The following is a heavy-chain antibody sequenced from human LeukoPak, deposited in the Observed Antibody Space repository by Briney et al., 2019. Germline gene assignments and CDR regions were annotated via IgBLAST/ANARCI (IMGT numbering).Heavy chain of an antibody. CDR1: GFTFSSYA. D-gene: IGHD3-22*01. V-gene: IGHV3-30-3*01. CDR2: ISYDGSNK. Sequence: PGRSLRLSCADSGFTFSSYAMHWVRQAPGKGLEWVAVISYDGSNKYYADSVKGRFTISRDNSKNTLYLQMNSLRAEDTAVYYCAGYYYDSSGSFDYWGQGTLVTVSS. J-gene: IGHJ4*02. CDR3: AGYYYDSSGSFDY.